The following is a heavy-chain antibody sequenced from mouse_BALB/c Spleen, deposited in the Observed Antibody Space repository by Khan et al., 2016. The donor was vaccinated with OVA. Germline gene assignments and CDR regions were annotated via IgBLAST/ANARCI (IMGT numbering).Heavy chain of an antibody. CDR3: ARRTKCDLYFDD. V-gene: IGHV1-9*01. CDR2: ILPGTGST. J-gene: IGHJ1*01. D-gene: IGHD1-3*01. Sequence: QVQLKQSGTELMKPGASVKISCKATGYTFSNYWIEWVKQRPGHGLEWIGEILPGTGSTNYIEKFKGKASLTADTSSNTAYMQLSSLTSEDSAVYFCARRTKCDLYFDDWGAGTTVTVSS. CDR1: GYTFSNYW.